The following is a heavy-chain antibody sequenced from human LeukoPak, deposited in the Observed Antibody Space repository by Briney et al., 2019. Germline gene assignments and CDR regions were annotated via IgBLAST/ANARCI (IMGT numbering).Heavy chain of an antibody. CDR2: IKQDGSEK. D-gene: IGHD2-21*01. Sequence: GGPLRLACAASGFTFSSYWMSWVRRAPGKGLEWVANIKQDGSEKYYVDSVKGRFTISRDNAKNSLYLQMNSLRAEDTAVYYCARTWIVVSFVYWGQRTLVTVSS. J-gene: IGHJ4*02. CDR3: ARTWIVVSFVY. CDR1: GFTFSSYW. V-gene: IGHV3-7*01.